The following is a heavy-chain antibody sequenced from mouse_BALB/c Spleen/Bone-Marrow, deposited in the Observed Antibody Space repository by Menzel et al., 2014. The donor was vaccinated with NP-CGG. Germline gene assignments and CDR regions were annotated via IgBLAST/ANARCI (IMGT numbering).Heavy chain of an antibody. CDR3: AREGGLRRGDYYTMDY. V-gene: IGHV1-14*01. Sequence: EVQLQQPGPELVKPGASVKMSCKASGYTFTGYVMHWVKQKPGQGLEWIGYINPYNDGTRYNEKSKGKATLTSDKSSSTAYMELSSLTSEDSAVYYCAREGGLRRGDYYTMDYWGQGTSVTVSS. CDR2: INPYNDGT. CDR1: GYTFTGYV. D-gene: IGHD2-4*01. J-gene: IGHJ4*01.